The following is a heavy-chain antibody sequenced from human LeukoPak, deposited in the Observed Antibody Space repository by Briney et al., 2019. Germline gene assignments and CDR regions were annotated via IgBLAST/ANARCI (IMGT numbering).Heavy chain of an antibody. D-gene: IGHD4-17*01. CDR2: ISSSNNYI. Sequence: GSLRLSCAASGFTFSSYSMNWVRQAPGKGLEWVSSISSSNNYIYYADSVRGRFTISRDNARDSLYLQMNTLRAEDTAVYYCARVEGYGVYYYYYGMDVWGQGTTVTVSS. J-gene: IGHJ6*02. V-gene: IGHV3-21*06. CDR1: GFTFSSYS. CDR3: ARVEGYGVYYYYYGMDV.